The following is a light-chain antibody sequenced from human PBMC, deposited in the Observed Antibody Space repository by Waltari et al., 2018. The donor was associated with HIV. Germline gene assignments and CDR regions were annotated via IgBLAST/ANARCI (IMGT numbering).Light chain of an antibody. Sequence: HSVLTQPPAVSAAPGQKVTISCSGTTSNIGNTFVCWYQKLPGTAPKLLIFDNHKRPSGVSDRFSASKSATSATLDITGLHTGDEAEYYCGTWDTSLNAGVFGGGTKVSVL. CDR1: TSNIGNTF. CDR2: DNH. V-gene: IGLV1-51*01. J-gene: IGLJ2*01. CDR3: GTWDTSLNAGV.